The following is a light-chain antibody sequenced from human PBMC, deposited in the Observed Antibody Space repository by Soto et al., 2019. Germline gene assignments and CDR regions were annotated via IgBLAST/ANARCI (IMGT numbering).Light chain of an antibody. V-gene: IGKV3-15*01. CDR2: GAS. J-gene: IGKJ4*01. Sequence: DIIITQSPSTLSVAPGERVTLSCRASQGVSRKLAWYQHKPGQAPRLLISGASTGATGIPARFSGSGSGTEFTLTISSLQSEDCAIYYCQQYHTWPITFGGGTKVDI. CDR1: QGVSRK. CDR3: QQYHTWPIT.